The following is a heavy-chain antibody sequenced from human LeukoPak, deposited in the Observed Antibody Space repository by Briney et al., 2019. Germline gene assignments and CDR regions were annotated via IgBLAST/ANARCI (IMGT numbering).Heavy chain of an antibody. D-gene: IGHD6-13*01. CDR1: GGSISSSSYY. Sequence: PSETLSLTCTVSGGSISSSSYYWGWIRQPPGKGLEWIGSIYYSGSTYYNPSLKSRVTISVDTSKNQFSLKLSSVTAADTAVYYCARPATPGVFYCYIDVWGKRTTVTVSS. J-gene: IGHJ6*03. V-gene: IGHV4-39*01. CDR3: ARPATPGVFYCYIDV. CDR2: IYYSGST.